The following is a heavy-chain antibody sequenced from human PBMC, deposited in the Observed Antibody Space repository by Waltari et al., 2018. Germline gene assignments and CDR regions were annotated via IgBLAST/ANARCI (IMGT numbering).Heavy chain of an antibody. Sequence: QVQLVQSGAEVKQPGASVKVSCKASGYDFGDFMHWIRQVHGQGLEGVGWSDPKKGGTSYAQKFQGRVTLTRDTSITTVYLEVTSLTSDDTAMYYCARAYSSGWYGSCEDWGQGTLVVVSS. CDR1: GYDFGDF. D-gene: IGHD6-19*01. CDR3: ARAYSSGWYGSCED. CDR2: SDPKKGGT. V-gene: IGHV1-2*02. J-gene: IGHJ4*02.